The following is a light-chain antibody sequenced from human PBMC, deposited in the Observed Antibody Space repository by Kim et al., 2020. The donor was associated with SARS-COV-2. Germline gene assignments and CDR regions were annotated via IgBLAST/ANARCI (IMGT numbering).Light chain of an antibody. Sequence: LSPGERATLSCRASQSVSSFLTWYQQKPGQAPRLLIYDASNTATGIPARFTGSGSGTDFTLTISSLEPEDFAVYYCQQRSIWPITFGQGTRLEIK. CDR3: QQRSIWPIT. J-gene: IGKJ5*01. CDR1: QSVSSF. CDR2: DAS. V-gene: IGKV3-11*01.